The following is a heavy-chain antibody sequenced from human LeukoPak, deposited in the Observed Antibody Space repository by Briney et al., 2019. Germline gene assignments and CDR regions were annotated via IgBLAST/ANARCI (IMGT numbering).Heavy chain of an antibody. CDR3: ASNLCGGSCYSGLDY. D-gene: IGHD2-15*01. V-gene: IGHV3-48*03. J-gene: IGHJ4*02. CDR2: ISSSGSTT. CDR1: GFTFSTYE. Sequence: GGTLRLSCAASGFTFSTYEMNWVRQAPGKGLEWISYISSSGSTTYYADSVKGRFTISRDNAKNSLYLQMSSLTAEDTAVYYCASNLCGGSCYSGLDYWGRGTPVTVSS.